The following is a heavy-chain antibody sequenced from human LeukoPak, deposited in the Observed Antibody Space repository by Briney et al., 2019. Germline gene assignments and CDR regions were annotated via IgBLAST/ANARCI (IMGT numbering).Heavy chain of an antibody. CDR1: GGSISTSGYT. CDR2: SYYTGST. V-gene: IGHV4-31*03. D-gene: IGHD1-1*01. Sequence: SETLSLTCTVSGGSISTSGYTWSWIRQHPGKGLEWIGYSYYTGSTYYNPSLKSRITISVDTSKNQFSLKLSSVTAADTAVYYCARASLTTGSDPWGQGTLVTVSS. CDR3: ARASLTTGSDP. J-gene: IGHJ5*02.